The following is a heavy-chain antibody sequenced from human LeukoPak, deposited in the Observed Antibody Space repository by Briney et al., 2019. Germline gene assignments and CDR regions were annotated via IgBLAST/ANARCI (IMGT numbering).Heavy chain of an antibody. CDR2: INPNSGGT. CDR1: GCTYTSYD. J-gene: IGHJ4*02. V-gene: IGHV1-2*02. Sequence: GASVKVSCKASGCTYTSYDINWVRQATGQGLEWMGWINPNSGGTNYAQKFQGRVTMTRDTSISTAYMELSRLRSDDTAVYYCARVSSGWYEEFDYWGQGTLVTVSS. D-gene: IGHD6-19*01. CDR3: ARVSSGWYEEFDY.